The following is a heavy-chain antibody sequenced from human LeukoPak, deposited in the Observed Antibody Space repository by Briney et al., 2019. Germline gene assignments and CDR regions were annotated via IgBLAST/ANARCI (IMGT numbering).Heavy chain of an antibody. CDR3: AREEGEVNWVTKAGTLGY. D-gene: IGHD4-17*01. J-gene: IGHJ4*02. CDR1: GFTLSSYS. V-gene: IGHV3-23*01. Sequence: GGSLRLSCVASGFTLSSYSMSWVRQAPGKGLEWVSAMSGSDTGSWYADSVKGRFTISRDTSKTTLYLQMNSLRAEDTAVYYCAREEGEVNWVTKAGTLGYWGQGTLVTVSS. CDR2: MSGSDTGS.